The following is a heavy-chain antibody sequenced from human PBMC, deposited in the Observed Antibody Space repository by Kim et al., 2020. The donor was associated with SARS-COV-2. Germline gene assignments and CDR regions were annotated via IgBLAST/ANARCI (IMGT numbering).Heavy chain of an antibody. D-gene: IGHD1-26*01. CDR3: ARHPGGGANRNFDY. J-gene: IGHJ4*02. Sequence: SETLSLTCTVSGGSISSSSYYWGWIRQPPGKGLEWIGSIYYSGSTYYNPSLKSRVTISVDTSKNQFSLKLSSVTAADTAVYYCARHPGGGANRNFDYWGQGTLVTVSS. CDR1: GGSISSSSYY. V-gene: IGHV4-39*01. CDR2: IYYSGST.